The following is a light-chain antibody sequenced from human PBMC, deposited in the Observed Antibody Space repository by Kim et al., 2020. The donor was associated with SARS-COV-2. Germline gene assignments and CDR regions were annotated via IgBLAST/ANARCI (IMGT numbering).Light chain of an antibody. CDR3: QTWGTGIRV. Sequence: QPVLTQLPSASASLGASVKLTCTLSSGHSSYAIAWHQQQPAKGTRYLMKVNSDGSHNKGDGSPDRFSGSSSGAERYLIISSLQSEDEADYYCQTWGTGIRVFGGGTQLTVL. J-gene: IGLJ3*02. CDR1: SGHSSYA. CDR2: VNSDGSH. V-gene: IGLV4-69*01.